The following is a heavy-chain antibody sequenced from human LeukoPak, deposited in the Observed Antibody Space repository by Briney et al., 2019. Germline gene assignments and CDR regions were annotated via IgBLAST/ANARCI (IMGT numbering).Heavy chain of an antibody. V-gene: IGHV3-74*01. CDR1: GFTFSSYW. D-gene: IGHD4-17*01. Sequence: PGGSLRLSCAPSGFTFSSYWMHSVRQPPGKGLVWVSRINSDGSSTSYADSVKGRFPISRDNAKNTLYLQMNRLRAEDTAVYYCACDYGDYWGQGTLVTVSS. CDR2: INSDGSST. J-gene: IGHJ4*02. CDR3: ACDYGDY.